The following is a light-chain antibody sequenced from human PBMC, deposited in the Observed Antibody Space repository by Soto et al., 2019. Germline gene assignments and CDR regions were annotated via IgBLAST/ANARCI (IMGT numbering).Light chain of an antibody. J-gene: IGKJ3*01. V-gene: IGKV1-39*01. CDR3: QQSYSTLST. Sequence: DIQMTQSPSSLSASVGDRVTITCRASQSISSYLNWYQQKPGKAPKLLNYAASSLQSGVPSRFSGSGYGTEFTLTISSLQPEDFATYYCQQSYSTLSTFGPGTRVDFK. CDR1: QSISSY. CDR2: AAS.